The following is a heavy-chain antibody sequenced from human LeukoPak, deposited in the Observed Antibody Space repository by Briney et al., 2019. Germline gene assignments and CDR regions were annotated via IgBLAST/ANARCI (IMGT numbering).Heavy chain of an antibody. V-gene: IGHV1-18*01. CDR1: GYSFSSYG. Sequence: ASVKVSCKASGYSFSSYGMSWVRQAPGQGPEWMGWTGGYQRNTYYAQKFQGRVTITRDTSASTAYMGLSSPRSDDTAVYYCARGFRLSAIEDWFDPWGQGTLVTVSS. CDR3: ARGFRLSAIEDWFDP. J-gene: IGHJ5*02. CDR2: TGGYQRNT. D-gene: IGHD2-2*02.